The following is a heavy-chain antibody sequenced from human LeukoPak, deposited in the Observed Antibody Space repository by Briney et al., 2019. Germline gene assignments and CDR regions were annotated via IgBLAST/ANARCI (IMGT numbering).Heavy chain of an antibody. CDR1: GGSISSGGYH. J-gene: IGHJ4*02. CDR2: IYYSGST. D-gene: IGHD5-18*01. CDR3: ARVPDTAMGFDY. Sequence: SETLSLTCTVSGGSISSGGYHWSWIRQHPRKGLEWIGYIYYSGSTYYNPSLKSRVTISVDTSKNQFSLKLSSVTAADTAVYYCARVPDTAMGFDYWGQGTLVTVSS. V-gene: IGHV4-30-4*08.